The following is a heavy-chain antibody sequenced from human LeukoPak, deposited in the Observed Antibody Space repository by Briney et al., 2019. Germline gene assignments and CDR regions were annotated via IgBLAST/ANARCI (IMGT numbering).Heavy chain of an antibody. CDR3: ARDPWGGYSY. Sequence: GGSLRLSCAAYGVTFSSYSMNWVRQAPGKGLEWVSSISGSTSYIYYADSVKGRFTISRDNTKNSLYLQMNSLRAEDTAVYYCARDPWGGYSYWGQGILVTVSS. J-gene: IGHJ4*02. D-gene: IGHD5-12*01. CDR2: ISGSTSYI. CDR1: GVTFSSYS. V-gene: IGHV3-21*01.